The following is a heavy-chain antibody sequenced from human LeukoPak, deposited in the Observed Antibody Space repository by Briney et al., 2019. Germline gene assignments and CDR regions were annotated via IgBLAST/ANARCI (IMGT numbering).Heavy chain of an antibody. CDR1: GGSIRGYS. CDR2: FHNSRTT. Sequence: SETLSLTRTVSGGSIRGYSWSLVRQPPRQGLEWIGYFHNSRTTSYNPSLTGRVTISVDTSKNQFSLKLSSVTAADTAVYYCARDGYSYGYDYWGQGTLVTVSS. CDR3: ARDGYSYGYDY. J-gene: IGHJ4*02. V-gene: IGHV4-4*08. D-gene: IGHD5-18*01.